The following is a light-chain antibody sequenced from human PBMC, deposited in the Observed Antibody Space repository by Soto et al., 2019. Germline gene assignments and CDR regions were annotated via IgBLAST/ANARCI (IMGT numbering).Light chain of an antibody. Sequence: PGERATLSCRASQSVSSSYLAWYQQKPGQAPRLLIYGASARATGIPGRFSGSGSGTDFTLTISRLEPEDFAVYYCHQYGSSAWTFGQGTKVDIK. CDR3: HQYGSSAWT. V-gene: IGKV3-20*01. J-gene: IGKJ1*01. CDR2: GAS. CDR1: QSVSSSY.